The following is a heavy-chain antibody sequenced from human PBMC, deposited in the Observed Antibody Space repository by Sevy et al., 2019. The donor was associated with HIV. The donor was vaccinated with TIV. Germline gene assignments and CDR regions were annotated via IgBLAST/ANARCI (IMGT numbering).Heavy chain of an antibody. V-gene: IGHV3-7*01. CDR3: ARGIYGSGSRLGLGY. D-gene: IGHD3-10*01. Sequence: GGSLRLSCAASAFTFSSYWMTWVRQAPGKGLEWVANMRQDGSEKYYVDSVKGRFTISRDNAKNSLYLQMISLRAEDTAVYYCARGIYGSGSRLGLGYWGQGTLVTVSS. J-gene: IGHJ4*02. CDR2: MRQDGSEK. CDR1: AFTFSSYW.